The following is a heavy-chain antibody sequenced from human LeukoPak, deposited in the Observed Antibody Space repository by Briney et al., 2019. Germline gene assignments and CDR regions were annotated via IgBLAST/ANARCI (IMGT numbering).Heavy chain of an antibody. CDR3: ARDRVGSSWSEFDY. V-gene: IGHV3-64*01. CDR2: INDNGNSA. Sequence: PGGSLRLSCVASGFTFSYYAMHWVCQAPGKGLEYVSTINDNGNSASYANSVKGRFTISRDNSKNTLYLQLGSLRAEDMAVYYCARDRVGSSWSEFDYWGQGTLVTVSS. D-gene: IGHD6-13*01. J-gene: IGHJ4*02. CDR1: GFTFSYYA.